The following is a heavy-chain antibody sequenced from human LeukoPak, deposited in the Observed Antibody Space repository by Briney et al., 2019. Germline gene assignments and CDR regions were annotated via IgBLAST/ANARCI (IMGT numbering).Heavy chain of an antibody. J-gene: IGHJ4*02. D-gene: IGHD2-21*02. V-gene: IGHV4-59*01. CDR1: GGSISSYY. Sequence: SETLSLTCTVSGGSISSYYWSWIRQPPGKGLEWIGYIYYSGSTNYNPSLESRVTISVDTSKNQFSLKLSSVTAADTAVYYCASALADCGGDCYSAFDYWGQGTLVTVSS. CDR2: IYYSGST. CDR3: ASALADCGGDCYSAFDY.